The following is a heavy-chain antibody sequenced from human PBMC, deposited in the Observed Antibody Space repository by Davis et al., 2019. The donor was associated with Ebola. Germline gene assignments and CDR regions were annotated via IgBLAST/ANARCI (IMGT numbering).Heavy chain of an antibody. D-gene: IGHD3-22*01. CDR1: GFTFDDYT. V-gene: IGHV3-43*01. CDR3: TRGERYYDGSGPFVGEGAYYMDV. J-gene: IGHJ6*03. Sequence: GESLKISCAASGFTFDDYTIHWVRQAPGKGLEWVSLISWDGESTWYADSVKGRFTISRDNSKNSLYLQMNNLRTEDTALYCCTRGERYYDGSGPFVGEGAYYMDVWGKGTTVTVSS. CDR2: ISWDGEST.